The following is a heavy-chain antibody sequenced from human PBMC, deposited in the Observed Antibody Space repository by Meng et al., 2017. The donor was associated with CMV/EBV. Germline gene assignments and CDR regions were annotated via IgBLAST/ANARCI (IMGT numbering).Heavy chain of an antibody. J-gene: IGHJ6*02. CDR1: GFTFSSYS. CDR2: ISSSSSYI. V-gene: IGHV3-21*01. Sequence: GESLKISCAASGFTFSSYSMNWVRQAPGKGLEWVSSISSSSSYIYYADSVKGRFTISRDNAKNSLYLQMNSLRAEDTAVYYCARGGRGVEYYYYYGMDVWGQGTTVTVFS. D-gene: IGHD3-10*01. CDR3: ARGGRGVEYYYYYGMDV.